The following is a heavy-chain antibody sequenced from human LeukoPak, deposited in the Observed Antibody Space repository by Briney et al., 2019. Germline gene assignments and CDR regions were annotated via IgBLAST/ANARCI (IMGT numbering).Heavy chain of an antibody. V-gene: IGHV1-18*01. J-gene: IGHJ5*01. CDR1: GYTFTTYG. Sequence: ASVKVSCKASGYTFTTYGINWVRQAPGQGLEWMGWIATYGGNRKYAQNIQGRVTLTTETSTSTGYMELRNLRSDDTAVYYCATDGRDHWDASSWYLGNWFDSWGQGTVVTVSS. D-gene: IGHD6-13*01. CDR2: IATYGGNR. CDR3: ATDGRDHWDASSWYLGNWFDS.